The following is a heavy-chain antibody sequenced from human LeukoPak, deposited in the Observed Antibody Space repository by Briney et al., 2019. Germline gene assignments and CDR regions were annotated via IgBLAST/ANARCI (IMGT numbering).Heavy chain of an antibody. V-gene: IGHV1-2*02. Sequence: ASVKVSRKASLYTFTGYYMHGVRHPPGQGLEWMGWINPNSVDTNYAKKFEGRVYMTRETSISTGYMDLSGLRSDDTALYYCARGLGWDSGTYLGAWGQGTLVTVSS. J-gene: IGHJ5*02. CDR3: ARGLGWDSGTYLGA. CDR2: INPNSVDT. CDR1: LYTFTGYY. D-gene: IGHD1-26*01.